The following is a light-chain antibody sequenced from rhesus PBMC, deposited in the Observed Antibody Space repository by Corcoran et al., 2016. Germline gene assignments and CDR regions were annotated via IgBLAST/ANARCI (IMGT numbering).Light chain of an antibody. CDR2: GVP. J-gene: IGKJ2*01. CDR1: QSVSSS. Sequence: EIVMTQSPATLYLSPGARATLSRRASQSVSSSLAWYQQKPGQAPRPLSYGVPSRPTGIPARFSGSWSGADVTLTISSLRPKDDSVYYCLQHDYWPQYSFGPGTRVEIK. CDR3: LQHDYWPQYS. V-gene: IGKV3-24*01.